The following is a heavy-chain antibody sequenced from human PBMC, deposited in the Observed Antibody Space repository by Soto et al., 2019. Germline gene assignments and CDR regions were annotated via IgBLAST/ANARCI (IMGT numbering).Heavy chain of an antibody. D-gene: IGHD5-18*01. CDR2: VYWDDDI. V-gene: IGHV2-5*02. J-gene: IGHJ4*02. Sequence: QITLKESGPTLVKPPQLLTLTCTFTGFSLSTRGVGVGWIRQPPRKAMECLALVYWDDDIWYSPSLKSRLTITKDPSINQVVLTMTNMEPVDTAPYYCAHRPYGYKYDFNYWGQGTLVTVSS. CDR3: AHRPYGYKYDFNY. CDR1: GFSLSTRGVG.